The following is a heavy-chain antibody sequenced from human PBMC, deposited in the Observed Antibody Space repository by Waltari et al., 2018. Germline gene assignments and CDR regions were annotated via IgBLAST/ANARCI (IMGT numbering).Heavy chain of an antibody. CDR2: IKTDGSET. J-gene: IGHJ4*02. V-gene: IGHV3-7*01. Sequence: EVQVVESGVGLVQPGGSLRLSCAASGFTFSSSWMPWVRQAPGKGLGWVGNIKTDGSETYYLDSVKGRFTISRDNTKNSLYLQMSSLRAEDTAVYYCAIGGVETSWYWRYWGQGTLVTVSS. D-gene: IGHD6-13*01. CDR1: GFTFSSSW. CDR3: AIGGVETSWYWRY.